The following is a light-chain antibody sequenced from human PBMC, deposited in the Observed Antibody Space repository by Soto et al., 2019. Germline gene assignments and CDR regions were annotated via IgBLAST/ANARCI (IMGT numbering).Light chain of an antibody. Sequence: DIQMTQSPSSLSASVGDRVTITCRGSQSVSIYLNWYQQKPGKAPKFLIYAASSLQSGVPSRFSGSGSGTDFTLTISSLQPEDFATYYCQQSYSTPRLTFGGGTKVEIK. V-gene: IGKV1-39*01. CDR2: AAS. J-gene: IGKJ4*01. CDR3: QQSYSTPRLT. CDR1: QSVSIY.